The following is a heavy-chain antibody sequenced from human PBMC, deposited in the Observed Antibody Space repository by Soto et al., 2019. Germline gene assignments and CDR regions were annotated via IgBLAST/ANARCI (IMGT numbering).Heavy chain of an antibody. CDR3: AREGGESSDGLYYFDS. Sequence: QVQLQESGPGLVKPSQTLSLTCTVSGGSTSSDNYWSWIRQPPGKGLEWMGHIYYSGNTDYNPSLKSRLAISIDTSKNQFSLKLSSVTAADTAVYFCAREGGESSDGLYYFDSWGQGSLVTVSS. J-gene: IGHJ4*02. D-gene: IGHD3-16*01. CDR2: IYYSGNT. V-gene: IGHV4-30-4*01. CDR1: GGSTSSDNY.